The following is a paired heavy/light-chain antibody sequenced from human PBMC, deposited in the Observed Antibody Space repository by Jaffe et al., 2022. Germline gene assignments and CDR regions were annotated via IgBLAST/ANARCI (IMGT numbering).Heavy chain of an antibody. CDR2: INSDGSST. CDR1: GFTFSRYW. J-gene: IGHJ4*02. Sequence: EVQLVESGGGLVQPGGSLRLSCVASGFTFSRYWMNWVRQVPGKGLVWVSHINSDGSSTTYADSVKGRFTVSRDNAKNMLYLQMNSLRAEDTAVYYCASGTGYDSNGHPQGYFECWGQGTLVTVSS. CDR3: ASGTGYDSNGHPQGYFEC. D-gene: IGHD3-22*01. V-gene: IGHV3-74*01.
Light chain of an antibody. J-gene: IGKJ4*01. CDR3: QQYFTSRPLT. CDR2: WAS. V-gene: IGKV4-1*01. Sequence: DIVMTQSPDSLAVSLGERATINCKSSQSVLYSSNNKNYLAWYQQKPGQPPKLLIYWASTRESGVPDRFSGSGSGTDFTLSISSLQAEDVAVYYCQQYFTSRPLTFGGGTKVEIK. CDR1: QSVLYSSNNKNY.